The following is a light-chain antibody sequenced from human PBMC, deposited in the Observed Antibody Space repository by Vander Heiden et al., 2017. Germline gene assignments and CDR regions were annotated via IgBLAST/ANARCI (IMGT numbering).Light chain of an antibody. J-gene: IGKJ1*01. V-gene: IGKV1-27*01. Sequence: IQMTQSPSSLSASVGDRVTIACRASQGIRNYVAWYQQKPGKVPTLVIYAASTLQSGVPSRFSGSGYGTDFTLTISSLQPEDVATYYCQKYDGDPTWTFGQETKVEIK. CDR1: QGIRNY. CDR3: QKYDGDPTWT. CDR2: AAS.